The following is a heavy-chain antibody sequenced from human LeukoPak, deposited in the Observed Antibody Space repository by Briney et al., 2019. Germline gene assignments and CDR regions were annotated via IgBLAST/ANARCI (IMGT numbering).Heavy chain of an antibody. Sequence: AASVKVSCKASGYTFTSYSMNWVRQAPGQGLEWMGWINTNTGNPMYAQGFTGRFVFSLDTSVSTAYLQISSLKAEDTAVYYCARGGRRIAVGDYFDYWGQGTLVTVSS. CDR2: INTNTGNP. V-gene: IGHV7-4-1*02. D-gene: IGHD6-19*01. CDR1: GYTFTSYS. CDR3: ARGGRRIAVGDYFDY. J-gene: IGHJ4*02.